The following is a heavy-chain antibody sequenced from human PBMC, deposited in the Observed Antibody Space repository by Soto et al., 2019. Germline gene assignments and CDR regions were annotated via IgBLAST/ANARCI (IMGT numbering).Heavy chain of an antibody. CDR3: ARYGCSSTSCYFGIYYYYGMDV. J-gene: IGHJ6*02. CDR2: IWYDGSNK. V-gene: IGHV3-33*01. Sequence: GSLRLSFAASGFTFSSYVMHWVRQAPVKGLEWVAVIWYDGSNKYYADSVKGRFTISRDNSKNTLYLQMNSLRAVDTAVYYCARYGCSSTSCYFGIYYYYGMDVWGQGTTVTVSS. CDR1: GFTFSSYV. D-gene: IGHD2-2*01.